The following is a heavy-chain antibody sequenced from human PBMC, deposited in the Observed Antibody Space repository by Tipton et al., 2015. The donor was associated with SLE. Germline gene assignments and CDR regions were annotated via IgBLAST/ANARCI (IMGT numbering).Heavy chain of an antibody. CDR2: IYSGGST. D-gene: IGHD6-19*01. CDR3: AKPGIAVAGYFDY. J-gene: IGHJ4*02. Sequence: SLRLSCAASGFTVSSNYMSWVRQAPGKGLEWVSVIYSGGSTYYADSVKGRFTISRDNSKNTLYLQMNSLRAEDTAVYYCAKPGIAVAGYFDYWGQGTLVTVSS. V-gene: IGHV3-53*05. CDR1: GFTVSSNY.